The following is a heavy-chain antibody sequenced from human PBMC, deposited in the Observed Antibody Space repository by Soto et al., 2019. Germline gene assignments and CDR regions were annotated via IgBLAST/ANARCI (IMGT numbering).Heavy chain of an antibody. CDR1: GFTFSSYA. Sequence: PGGSLRLSCAASGFTFSSYAMSWVRQAPGKGLEWVSAISGSGGSTYYADSVKGRFTISRDNSKNTLYLQMNSLRAENTAVYYCAKLWYDSCGYYSEGTYYYYGMDVWSQGTTVTVSS. V-gene: IGHV3-23*01. J-gene: IGHJ6*02. CDR2: ISGSGGST. D-gene: IGHD3-22*01. CDR3: AKLWYDSCGYYSEGTYYYYGMDV.